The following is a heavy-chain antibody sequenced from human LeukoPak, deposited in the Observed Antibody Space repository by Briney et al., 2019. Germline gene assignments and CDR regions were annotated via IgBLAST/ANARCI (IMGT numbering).Heavy chain of an antibody. CDR3: ARAPVGATCAYIY. Sequence: ASVKVSCKASGYTFTGYYMHWVRQAPGQGLEWMGWINPNSGGTNYAQKFQGRVTMTRDTSISTAYMELSRLRSDDTAVYYCARAPVGATCAYIYWGQGTLVTVSS. D-gene: IGHD1-26*01. J-gene: IGHJ4*02. V-gene: IGHV1-2*02. CDR1: GYTFTGYY. CDR2: INPNSGGT.